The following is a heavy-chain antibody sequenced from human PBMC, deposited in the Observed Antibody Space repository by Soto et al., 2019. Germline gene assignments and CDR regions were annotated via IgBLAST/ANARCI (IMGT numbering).Heavy chain of an antibody. CDR1: GFTFSSYG. J-gene: IGHJ4*02. Sequence: GGSLRLSCAASGFTFSSYGMHWVRQAPGKGLEWVAVISYDGSNKYYADSVKGRFTISRDNSKNTLYLQMNSLRAEDTAVYYCAKGRDIVVVVAAVFDYWGQGTLVTVSS. CDR2: ISYDGSNK. D-gene: IGHD2-15*01. CDR3: AKGRDIVVVVAAVFDY. V-gene: IGHV3-30*18.